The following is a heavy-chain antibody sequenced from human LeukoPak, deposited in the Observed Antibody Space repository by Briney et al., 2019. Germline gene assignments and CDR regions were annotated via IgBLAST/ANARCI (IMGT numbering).Heavy chain of an antibody. Sequence: GGSLRLSCAPSGFTFSRHGMHWVRQAPGKGLEWVAIISNDGSRKYYAHSVEGRFTISRDNSKNTLYLQMDSLRAEDTAVYYCARDRAWNYFDYWGQGTPVTVSS. CDR3: ARDRAWNYFDY. D-gene: IGHD3-3*01. CDR2: ISNDGSRK. V-gene: IGHV3-30*03. CDR1: GFTFSRHG. J-gene: IGHJ4*02.